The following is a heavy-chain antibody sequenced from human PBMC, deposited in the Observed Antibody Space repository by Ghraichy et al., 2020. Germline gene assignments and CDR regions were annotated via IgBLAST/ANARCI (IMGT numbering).Heavy chain of an antibody. CDR2: FDPEDGET. CDR3: ATDRAREGGSSWLGYFDL. J-gene: IGHJ2*01. CDR1: GYTLTELS. V-gene: IGHV1-24*01. Sequence: ASVKVSCKVSGYTLTELSMHWVRQAPGKGLEWMGGFDPEDGETIYAQKFQGRVTMTEDTSTDTAYMELSSLRSEDTAVYYCATDRAREGGSSWLGYFDLWGRGTLVTVSS. D-gene: IGHD6-13*01.